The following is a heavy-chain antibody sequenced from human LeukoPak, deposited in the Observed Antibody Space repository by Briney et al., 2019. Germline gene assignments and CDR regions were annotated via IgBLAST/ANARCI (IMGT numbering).Heavy chain of an antibody. CDR1: GFNFNTFW. CDR2: IKEDGSEE. CDR3: ARPRYCSSISCYFHAFDV. V-gene: IGHV3-7*01. J-gene: IGHJ3*01. Sequence: GGSLRLSCAASGFNFNTFWMTWVRQAPGKGLEWVANIKEDGSEEYYVDSVKGRFTISGDNAKNSLYLQMNSLRAEDTAVYYCARPRYCSSISCYFHAFDVWGQGTMVTVSS. D-gene: IGHD2-2*01.